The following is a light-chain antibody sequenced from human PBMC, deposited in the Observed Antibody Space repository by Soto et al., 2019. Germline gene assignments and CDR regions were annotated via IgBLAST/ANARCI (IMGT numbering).Light chain of an antibody. V-gene: IGKV1-5*03. CDR1: QSISSW. J-gene: IGKJ3*01. CDR2: KAS. CDR3: QQYNSYSCT. Sequence: DIQMTQSPSTLSASVGDRVTITCRASQSISSWLAWYQQKPGKAPKLLIYKASSLESGGPSRFSGSGSGTEFTLTNSSVQPDDFATYYCQQYNSYSCTFGPGTKVDIK.